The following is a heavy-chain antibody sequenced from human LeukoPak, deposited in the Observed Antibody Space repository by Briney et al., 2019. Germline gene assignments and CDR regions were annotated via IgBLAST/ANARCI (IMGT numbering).Heavy chain of an antibody. Sequence: SETLSLTCTVSGGSIINYYWSWIRQPPGKGLEWIGYIYYSGSTNYNPSFKSRVTISVDTSKNQFSLKLSSVTAADTAVYYCARGHIRPSSGYYYAGDDAFDIWGQGTMVTVSS. J-gene: IGHJ3*02. D-gene: IGHD3-22*01. CDR1: GGSIINYY. CDR2: IYYSGST. V-gene: IGHV4-59*08. CDR3: ARGHIRPSSGYYYAGDDAFDI.